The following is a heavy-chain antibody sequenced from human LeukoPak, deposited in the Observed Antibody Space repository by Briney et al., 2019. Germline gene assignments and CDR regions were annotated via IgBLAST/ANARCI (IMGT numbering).Heavy chain of an antibody. CDR2: INHSGST. CDR3: ARGVYITIFRSYYFDY. V-gene: IGHV4-34*01. D-gene: IGHD3-3*01. Sequence: SETLSLTCAVYGGSFSGYYWSWIRQPPGKRLEWIGEINHSGSTNYNPSLKSRVTISVDTSKNQFSLKLSSVTAADTAVYYCARGVYITIFRSYYFDYWGQGTLVTVSS. CDR1: GGSFSGYY. J-gene: IGHJ4*02.